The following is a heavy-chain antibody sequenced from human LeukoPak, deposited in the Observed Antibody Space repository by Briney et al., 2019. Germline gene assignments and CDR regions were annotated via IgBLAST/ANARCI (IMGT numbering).Heavy chain of an antibody. Sequence: GGSLRLSCAASGFTFSSYGMHWVRQAPGKGLEWVAFIRYDGSNKYYADSVKGRFTISRDNSKNTLYLQMNSLRAEDTAVYYCAKGEFAYYYDSSGYYYGYWGQGTLVTVSS. V-gene: IGHV3-30*02. CDR2: IRYDGSNK. CDR3: AKGEFAYYYDSSGYYYGY. D-gene: IGHD3-22*01. CDR1: GFTFSSYG. J-gene: IGHJ4*02.